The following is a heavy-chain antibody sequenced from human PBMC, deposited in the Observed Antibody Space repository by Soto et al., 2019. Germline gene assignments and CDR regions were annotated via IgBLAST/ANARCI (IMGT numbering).Heavy chain of an antibody. CDR3: AKDTLRTDCSSTSCYSWCDY. V-gene: IGHV3-30*18. Sequence: GGSLRLSCAASGFTFSSYGMHWVRQAPGKGLEWVAVLSYDGSNKYYADSVKGRFTISRDNSKNTLYLQMNSLRAEDTAVYYCAKDTLRTDCSSTSCYSWCDYWGQGTQVTVSS. CDR1: GFTFSSYG. D-gene: IGHD2-2*01. CDR2: LSYDGSNK. J-gene: IGHJ4*02.